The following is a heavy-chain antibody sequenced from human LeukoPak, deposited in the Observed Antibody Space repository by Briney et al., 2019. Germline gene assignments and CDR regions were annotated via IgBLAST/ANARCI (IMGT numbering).Heavy chain of an antibody. Sequence: GGSLRLSCAASGFAFSNYGMHWVRQAPGKGLEWVSAISGSGGSTYYADSVKGRFTISRDNSKNTLYLQMNSLRAEDTAVYYCAREDGYGLNDYWGQGTLVTVSS. V-gene: IGHV3-23*01. CDR1: GFAFSNYG. CDR3: AREDGYGLNDY. CDR2: ISGSGGST. J-gene: IGHJ4*02. D-gene: IGHD5-24*01.